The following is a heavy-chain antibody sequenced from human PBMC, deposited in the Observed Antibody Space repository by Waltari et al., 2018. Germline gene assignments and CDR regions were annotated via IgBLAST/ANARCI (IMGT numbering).Heavy chain of an antibody. CDR3: ARGLYDILTGYFSYGMDV. D-gene: IGHD3-9*01. J-gene: IGHJ6*02. CDR1: GFTFSSYE. V-gene: IGHV3-66*01. CDR2: IYSGGST. Sequence: EVQLVESGGGLVQPGGSLRLSCAASGFTFSSYEMNWVRQAPGKGLEWVSVIYSGGSTYYADSVKGRFTISRDNSKNTLYLQMNSLRAEDTAVYYCARGLYDILTGYFSYGMDVWGQGTTVTVSS.